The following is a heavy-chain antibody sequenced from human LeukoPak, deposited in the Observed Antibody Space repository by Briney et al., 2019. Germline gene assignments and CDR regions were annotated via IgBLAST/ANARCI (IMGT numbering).Heavy chain of an antibody. D-gene: IGHD1-26*01. CDR1: GFTFSSYW. Sequence: GGSLRLSCAASGFTFSSYWMHWVRQAPGKGLEWVSAISGSGGSTYYADSVKGRFTISRDNSKNTLYLQMNSLRAEDTAVYYCAKPPNSIIVGGRGAFDIWGQGTMVTVSS. CDR2: ISGSGGST. CDR3: AKPPNSIIVGGRGAFDI. V-gene: IGHV3-23*01. J-gene: IGHJ3*02.